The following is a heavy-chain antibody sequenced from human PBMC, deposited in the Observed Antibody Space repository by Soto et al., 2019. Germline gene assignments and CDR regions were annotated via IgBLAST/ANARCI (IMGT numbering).Heavy chain of an antibody. D-gene: IGHD6-25*01. CDR1: GGTFSSYT. V-gene: IGHV1-69*02. CDR2: IIPILGIA. Sequence: QVQLVQSGAEVKKPGSSVKVSCKASGGTFSSYTISWVRQAPGQGLEWMGRIIPILGIANYAQKFQGRVTITEDTFTTTDYMELSSLRSEDTAGYYFAKAKGSVRGGYIFAYWGQGTLVTVSS. CDR3: AKAKGSVRGGYIFAY. J-gene: IGHJ4*02.